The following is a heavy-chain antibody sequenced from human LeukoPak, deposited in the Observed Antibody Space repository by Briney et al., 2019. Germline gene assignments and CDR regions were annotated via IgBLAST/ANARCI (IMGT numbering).Heavy chain of an antibody. D-gene: IGHD6-13*01. CDR3: AKDIAIAAARTVGYYGMDV. J-gene: IGHJ6*02. Sequence: GALRLSCSGSGFHLDDYAMHWVRPGPREGVDWVYLICGDGGSTDYAESVKGRFNISRDNSKNSLYLQMNSLRTEDTALYYCAKDIAIAAARTVGYYGMDVWGQGTTVTVSS. V-gene: IGHV3-43*02. CDR1: GFHLDDYA. CDR2: ICGDGGST.